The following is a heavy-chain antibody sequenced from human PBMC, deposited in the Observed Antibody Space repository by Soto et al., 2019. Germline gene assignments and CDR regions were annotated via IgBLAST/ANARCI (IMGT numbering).Heavy chain of an antibody. V-gene: IGHV5-51*01. CDR2: IYPGDSDT. D-gene: IGHD3-10*01. Sequence: GESLKISCKGSGYSFTSYWIGWVRQMPGKGLEWMGIIYPGDSDTRYSPSFQGQVTISADKSISTAYLQWSSLRASDTAIYYCARNFYYYASGIYRPIDYWGQGTLVTVSS. CDR3: ARNFYYYASGIYRPIDY. CDR1: GYSFTSYW. J-gene: IGHJ4*02.